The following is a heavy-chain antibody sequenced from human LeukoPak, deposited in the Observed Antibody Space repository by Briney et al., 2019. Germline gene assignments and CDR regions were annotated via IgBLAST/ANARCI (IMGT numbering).Heavy chain of an antibody. CDR1: GYTFTSYG. CDR3: ARARVIGDYGDYSNAFDI. CDR2: ISAYNGNT. J-gene: IGHJ3*02. V-gene: IGHV1-18*01. Sequence: ASVKVSCTASGYTFTSYGISWVRQAPGQGLEWMGWISAYNGNTNYAQKLQGRVTMTTDTSTSTAYMELRSLRSDDTAVYYCARARVIGDYGDYSNAFDIWGQGTMVTVSS. D-gene: IGHD4-17*01.